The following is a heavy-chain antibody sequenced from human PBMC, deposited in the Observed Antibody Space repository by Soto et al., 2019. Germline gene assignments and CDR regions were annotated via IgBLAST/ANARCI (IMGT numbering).Heavy chain of an antibody. CDR3: ARDPIWTYTWNYARLNYLDL. D-gene: IGHD1-7*01. Sequence: QVQLVQSATEVKKPGASVKISCKASGYTFTNNVIHWLRQAPGQTLEWMGWIHTAKGNKKYSQKFEARVTLTRNTAASTAYKELNSLRSDDTAVYYCARDPIWTYTWNYARLNYLDLWGQGTLVSVSS. V-gene: IGHV1-3*04. CDR1: GYTFTNNV. J-gene: IGHJ4*02. CDR2: IHTAKGNK.